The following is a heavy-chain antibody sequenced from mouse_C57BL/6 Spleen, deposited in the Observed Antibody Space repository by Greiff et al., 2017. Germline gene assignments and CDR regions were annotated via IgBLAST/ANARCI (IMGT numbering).Heavy chain of an antibody. CDR1: GFTFSSYA. J-gene: IGHJ2*01. V-gene: IGHV5-4*01. Sequence: QLVASGGGLVKPGGSLKLSCAASGFTFSSYAMSWVRQTPEKRLEWVATISDGGSYTYYPDNVKGRFTISRDNAKNNLYLQMSHLKSEDTAMYYCARGRIVTYYFDYWGQGTTLTVSS. CDR2: ISDGGSYT. CDR3: ARGRIVTYYFDY. D-gene: IGHD2-5*01.